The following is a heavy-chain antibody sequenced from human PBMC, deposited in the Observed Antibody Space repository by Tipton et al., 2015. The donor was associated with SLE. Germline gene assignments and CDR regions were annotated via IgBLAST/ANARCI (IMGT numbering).Heavy chain of an antibody. CDR1: GGSVSSGSYY. CDR2: IYYSGST. V-gene: IGHV4-61*01. CDR3: ARALQNYFDY. Sequence: TLSLTCTVSGGSVSSGSYYWSWIRQPPGKGLEWIGYIYYSGSTNYNPSLTSRVTISVDTSKNQFSLKLTSVTTADTAVYYCARALQNYFDYWGQGTLVTVSS. J-gene: IGHJ4*02.